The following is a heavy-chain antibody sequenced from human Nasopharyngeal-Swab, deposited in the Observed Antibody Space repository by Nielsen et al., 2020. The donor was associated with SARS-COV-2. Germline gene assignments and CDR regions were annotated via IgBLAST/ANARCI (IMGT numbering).Heavy chain of an antibody. CDR3: AKAGFGELWLDY. D-gene: IGHD3-10*01. V-gene: IGHV3-23*03. J-gene: IGHJ4*02. Sequence: GESLKISCAASEFTFSSYAMSWVRQAPGKGLEWVSVIYSGGSSTYYADSVKGRFTISRDNSKNTLYLQMNSLRAEDTAVYYCAKAGFGELWLDYWGQGTLVTVSS. CDR2: IYSGGSST. CDR1: EFTFSSYA.